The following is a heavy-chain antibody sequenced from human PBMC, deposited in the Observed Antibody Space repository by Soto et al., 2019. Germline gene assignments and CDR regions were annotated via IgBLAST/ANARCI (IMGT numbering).Heavy chain of an antibody. CDR1: GFSLSNARMG. J-gene: IGHJ4*01. CDR3: ARTYYGSGSQSIDY. D-gene: IGHD3-10*01. V-gene: IGHV2-26*01. CDR2: IFSNDEK. Sequence: QVTLKESGPVLVKPTETLTLTCTVSGFSLSNARMGVSWIRQPPGKALEGLAHIFSNDEKSYSTYLKSRLTIAKDTSKSQVVLTMTYMDPVDTATYYCARTYYGSGSQSIDYWGHGTPVTVSS.